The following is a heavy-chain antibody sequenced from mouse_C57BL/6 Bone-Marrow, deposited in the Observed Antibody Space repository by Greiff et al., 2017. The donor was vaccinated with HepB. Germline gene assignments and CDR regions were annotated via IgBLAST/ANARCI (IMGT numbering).Heavy chain of an antibody. CDR3: AREEDPFDY. V-gene: IGHV1-50*01. J-gene: IGHJ2*01. CDR1: GYTFTSYW. CDR2: IDPSDSST. Sequence: QVQLQQPGAELVKPGASVKLSCKASGYTFTSYWMQWVKQRPGQGLEWIGEIDPSDSSTNYTQKFKGKATLTVDTSSSTAYMQLSSLTSEDSAVYYCAREEDPFDYWGQGTTLTVSS.